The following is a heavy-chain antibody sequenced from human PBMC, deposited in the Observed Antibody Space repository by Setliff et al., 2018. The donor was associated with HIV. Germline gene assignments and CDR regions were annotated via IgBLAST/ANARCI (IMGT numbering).Heavy chain of an antibody. CDR1: GFTLSEVS. Sequence: ASVKVSCKVSGFTLSEVSIHWVRQAPGKGLEWMGYFDPQDGETVYAQKFQGRVTMTEDTSTDTAYMEMSGLRSEDTAVYYCARGTDFWSGSSNFDYWGQGTQVTVS. CDR3: ARGTDFWSGSSNFDY. J-gene: IGHJ4*02. D-gene: IGHD3-3*01. CDR2: FDPQDGET. V-gene: IGHV1-24*01.